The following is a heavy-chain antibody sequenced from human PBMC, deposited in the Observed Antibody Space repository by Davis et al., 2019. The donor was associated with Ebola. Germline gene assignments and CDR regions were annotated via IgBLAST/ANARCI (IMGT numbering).Heavy chain of an antibody. CDR2: IGARGDHI. Sequence: PGGSLRLSCAASGFDFNRYGLYWFRQAPGKGLEWISYIGARGDHINYADSVRGRFTVSRDNAKDSLYLDMNSLRDEDTAVYYCARRIIGDSRGGVDVWGQGTTVSVSS. D-gene: IGHD4-17*01. CDR3: ARRIIGDSRGGVDV. CDR1: GFDFNRYG. V-gene: IGHV3-21*05. J-gene: IGHJ6*02.